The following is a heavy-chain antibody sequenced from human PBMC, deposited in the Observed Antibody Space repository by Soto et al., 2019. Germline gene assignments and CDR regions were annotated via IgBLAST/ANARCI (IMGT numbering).Heavy chain of an antibody. CDR2: ISANIIST. V-gene: IGHV3-23*01. CDR3: PRVDTPTVRVGMDV. Sequence: EVQLLESGGGLVQPGGSLRLSCAASGFNFNSHAMTWVRQAPGKGLEWVSTISANIISTYYADSVKGRFTISRDNSKNTLYLQMSSLRVEDTALYHCPRVDTPTVRVGMDVWGQGTTLTVSS. J-gene: IGHJ6*02. CDR1: GFNFNSHA. D-gene: IGHD2-15*01.